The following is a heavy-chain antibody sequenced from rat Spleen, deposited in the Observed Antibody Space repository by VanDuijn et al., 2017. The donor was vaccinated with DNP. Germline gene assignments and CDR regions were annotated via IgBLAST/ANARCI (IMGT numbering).Heavy chain of an antibody. CDR3: ARGDA. Sequence: QVQLQQSGAELAKPGSSVKISCKASGNAFITNYFGWIKQTTGQGLDYIGYIHTGSGGTAYNEKFKGKATLTVDKSSSTAFMQLTSLTPDDSAVYYCARGDAWGQGTSVTVSS. CDR1: GNAFITNY. V-gene: IGHV1-43*01. CDR2: IHTGSGGT. J-gene: IGHJ4*01.